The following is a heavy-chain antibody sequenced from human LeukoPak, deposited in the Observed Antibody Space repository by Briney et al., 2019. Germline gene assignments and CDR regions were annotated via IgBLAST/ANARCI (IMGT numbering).Heavy chain of an antibody. Sequence: SETLSLTCTVSGGSISSYYWSWIRQPPGKGLEWIGYIYYSGSTNYSPSLKGRVTISVDTSKNQFSLKLSSVTAADTAVYYCARESIAAAGRGLFDYWGQGTLVTVSS. CDR1: GGSISSYY. CDR3: ARESIAAAGRGLFDY. J-gene: IGHJ4*02. D-gene: IGHD6-13*01. V-gene: IGHV4-59*01. CDR2: IYYSGST.